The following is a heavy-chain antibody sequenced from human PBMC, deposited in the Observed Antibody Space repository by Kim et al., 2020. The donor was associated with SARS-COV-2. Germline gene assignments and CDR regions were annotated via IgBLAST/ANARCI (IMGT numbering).Heavy chain of an antibody. D-gene: IGHD1-26*01. V-gene: IGHV3-11*05. J-gene: IGHJ4*02. CDR3: AGVPSGSHEDY. Sequence: THNVDSVKGRFTISRDNAKNSLYLQMSSLRAEDTAVYYCAGVPSGSHEDYWGQGTLVTVSS. CDR2: T.